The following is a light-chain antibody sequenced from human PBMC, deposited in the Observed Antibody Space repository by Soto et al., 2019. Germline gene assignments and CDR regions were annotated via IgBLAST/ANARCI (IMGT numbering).Light chain of an antibody. J-gene: IGKJ5*01. CDR2: DAS. CDR3: QQRSNWPPIT. Sequence: IVLTQSPGTLCLSPRERATLSCRASQSVSSSYLAWYQQKPGQAPRLLIYDASNRATGIPARFSGSGSGTDFTLTISSLEPEDFAVYYCQQRSNWPPITFGQGTRLEI. CDR1: QSVSSSY. V-gene: IGKV3D-20*02.